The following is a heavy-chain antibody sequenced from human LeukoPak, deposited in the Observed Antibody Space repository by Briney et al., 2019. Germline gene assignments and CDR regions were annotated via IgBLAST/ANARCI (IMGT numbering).Heavy chain of an antibody. CDR1: GFTFSSYG. V-gene: IGHV3-30*18. CDR2: ISYDGSNK. J-gene: IGHJ4*02. Sequence: PGGSLRLSCAASGFTFSSYGMHWVRQAPGKGLEWVAVISYDGSNKYYADSVKGRFTISRDNSKNTLYLQMNSLRAEDTAVYYCAKGGFGVVIDIFDYWGQGTLVTVSS. CDR3: AKGGFGVVIDIFDY. D-gene: IGHD3-3*01.